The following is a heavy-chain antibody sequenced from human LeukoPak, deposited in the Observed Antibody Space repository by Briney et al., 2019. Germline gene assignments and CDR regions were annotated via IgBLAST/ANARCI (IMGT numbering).Heavy chain of an antibody. V-gene: IGHV4-59*01. D-gene: IGHD5-12*01. CDR1: SGSINSYY. CDR2: IYYSGST. CDR3: ARDAGDGYKP. J-gene: IGHJ5*02. Sequence: SETLSLTCTVSSGSINSYYWSWIRQPPGKGLEWIGYIYYSGSTNYNPSLKSRVTISVDTSKNQFSLKLSSVTAADTAVYYCARDAGDGYKPWGQGTLVTVSS.